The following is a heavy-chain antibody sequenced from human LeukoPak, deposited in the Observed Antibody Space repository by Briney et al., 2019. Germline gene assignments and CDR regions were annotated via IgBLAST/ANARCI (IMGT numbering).Heavy chain of an antibody. D-gene: IGHD3/OR15-3a*01. CDR1: GFTFSSYA. J-gene: IGHJ3*02. CDR2: IRGSGVGT. CDR3: AKGFPLGTDDAFDI. V-gene: IGHV3-23*01. Sequence: DPGGSLRLSCGASGFTFSSYAMSWVRQALGKGLEWVSDIRGSGVGTHYADSVKGRFTISRDNSKNTLYLQMNSLRAEDTAVYYCAKGFPLGTDDAFDIWGQGTMVTVSS.